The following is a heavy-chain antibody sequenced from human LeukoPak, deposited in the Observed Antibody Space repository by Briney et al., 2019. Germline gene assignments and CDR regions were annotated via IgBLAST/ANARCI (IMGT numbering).Heavy chain of an antibody. CDR1: GGSISSGYYY. CDR3: TRQSKSCTPGVFVTGKACWFDS. CDR2: IYYSGIT. V-gene: IGHV4-39*01. J-gene: IGHJ5*01. D-gene: IGHD3-10*01. Sequence: PSETLSLTCTVSGGSISSGYYYWAWIRQPPGKGLEWIGSIYYSGITYYNPSFKSPVTISIDTAKNQFSLRVTSVNAADTAVYYCTRQSKSCTPGVFVTGKACWFDSWGQETLVTVSS.